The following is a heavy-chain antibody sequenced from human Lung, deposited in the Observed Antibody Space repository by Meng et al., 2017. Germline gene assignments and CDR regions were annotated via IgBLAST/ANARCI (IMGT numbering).Heavy chain of an antibody. CDR3: ARGPTTMAHDFDY. D-gene: IGHD4-11*01. J-gene: IGHJ4*02. V-gene: IGHV4-34*01. CDR2: INHSAST. Sequence: QVQLQQWGAVLLKPSATLSLTCVVSGGFFSDYYWSWLRQHPGKGLEWIGEINHSASTNYNPSLESRATISVDTSQNNLSLKLSSVTAADSAVYYCARGPTTMAHDFDYWGQGTLVTVSS. CDR1: GGFFSDYY.